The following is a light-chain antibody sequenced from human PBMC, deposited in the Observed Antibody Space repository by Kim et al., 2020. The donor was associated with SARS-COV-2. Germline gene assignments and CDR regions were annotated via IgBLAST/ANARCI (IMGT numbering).Light chain of an antibody. CDR2: KPF. J-gene: IGKJ1*01. Sequence: ASGRDTSTITCRASQSVQNGLAWYQQKPGQVPRLLIEKPFHLQSGVPARFSGSISGTEFTLTITTLQPDDFATYYCQQYQTHSTFGQGTKVDIK. V-gene: IGKV1-5*03. CDR1: QSVQNG. CDR3: QQYQTHST.